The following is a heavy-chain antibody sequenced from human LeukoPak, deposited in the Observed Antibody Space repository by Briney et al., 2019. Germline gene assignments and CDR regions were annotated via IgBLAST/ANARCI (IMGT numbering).Heavy chain of an antibody. Sequence: GGSLRLSCAASGFTFSSYAMSWVRQAPGKGLEWVSAISGSGDNTYYADSVKGRFTISRDNSKNTLYLQLNSLRAEDTAVYYCASSGIAAASNFDYWGQGTLVTVSS. CDR2: ISGSGDNT. J-gene: IGHJ4*02. V-gene: IGHV3-23*01. CDR1: GFTFSSYA. CDR3: ASSGIAAASNFDY. D-gene: IGHD6-13*01.